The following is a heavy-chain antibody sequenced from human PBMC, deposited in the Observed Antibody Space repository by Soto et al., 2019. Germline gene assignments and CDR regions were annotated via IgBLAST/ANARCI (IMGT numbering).Heavy chain of an antibody. CDR3: ARARTGRDAFDI. CDR2: MYHSGST. D-gene: IGHD3-9*01. Sequence: QVQLQESGPGLVRPSVTLSLTCAVSGGSISRTNWWSWVRQPPGKGLEWIGEMYHSGSTTYNPSLKSQVTISVNKSNNQRSLKLNSVTAADTAVYYCARARTGRDAFDIWGQGTMVTVSS. V-gene: IGHV4-4*02. CDR1: GGSISRTNW. J-gene: IGHJ3*02.